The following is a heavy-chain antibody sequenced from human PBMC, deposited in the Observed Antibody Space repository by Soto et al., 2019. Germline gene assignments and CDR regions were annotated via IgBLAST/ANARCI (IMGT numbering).Heavy chain of an antibody. D-gene: IGHD6-19*01. V-gene: IGHV3-9*01. Sequence: EVPLVESGGGLVQPGRSLRLSCAASGFTFDDYAMHWVRQAPGKGLEWVSGISWNSGSIGYADSVKGRFTISRDNAKNSLYLQMNSLRAEDTALYYCAKIGSSGWVDAFDIWGQGTMVTVSS. CDR1: GFTFDDYA. CDR3: AKIGSSGWVDAFDI. CDR2: ISWNSGSI. J-gene: IGHJ3*02.